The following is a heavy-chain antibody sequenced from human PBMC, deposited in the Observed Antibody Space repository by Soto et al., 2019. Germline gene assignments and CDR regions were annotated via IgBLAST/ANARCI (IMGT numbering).Heavy chain of an antibody. V-gene: IGHV4-31*03. D-gene: IGHD3-22*01. J-gene: IGHJ4*02. CDR3: ARHHYYDSSGYFDY. CDR1: GGSISSGGYY. CDR2: IYYSGST. Sequence: SETLSLTCTVSGGSISSGGYYWNWIRQHPGKGLEWIGYIYYSGSTYYNPSLKSRVTISVDTSKNQFSLKLSSVTAADTAVYYCARHHYYDSSGYFDYWGQGTLVTVSS.